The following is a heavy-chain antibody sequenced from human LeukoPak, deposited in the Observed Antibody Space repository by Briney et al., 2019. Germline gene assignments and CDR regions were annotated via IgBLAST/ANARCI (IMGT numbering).Heavy chain of an antibody. CDR3: ARGQRIVTVGVWWQDPVTNWFDP. V-gene: IGHV4-34*01. D-gene: IGHD2-21*01. Sequence: PSETLSLTCAVYGGSFSGYYWSWIRQPPGKGLEWIGEINHSGSTNYNPSLKSRVTISVDTSKNQFSLKLSSVTAADTAVYYGARGQRIVTVGVWWQDPVTNWFDPWGQGTLVTVSS. J-gene: IGHJ5*02. CDR2: INHSGST. CDR1: GGSFSGYY.